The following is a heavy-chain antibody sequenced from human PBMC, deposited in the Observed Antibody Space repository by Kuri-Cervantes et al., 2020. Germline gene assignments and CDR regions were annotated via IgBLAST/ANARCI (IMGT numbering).Heavy chain of an antibody. D-gene: IGHD6-13*01. V-gene: IGHV1-18*01. CDR2: ISAYNGNT. Sequence: ASVKVSCKASGYTFTSYGISWVRQAPGQGLEWMGWISAYNGNTNYAQKLQGRVTMTTDTSTSTAYMELRSLRSDDTALYYCARDYPGLSSSWLDYWGQGTLVTVSS. J-gene: IGHJ4*02. CDR1: GYTFTSYG. CDR3: ARDYPGLSSSWLDY.